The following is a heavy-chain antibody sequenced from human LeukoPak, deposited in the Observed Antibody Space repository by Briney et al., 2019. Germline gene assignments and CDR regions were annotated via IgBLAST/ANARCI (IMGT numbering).Heavy chain of an antibody. V-gene: IGHV5-10-1*01. D-gene: IGHD6-6*01. CDR3: ARHVGDYSSSSGCDY. Sequence: GESLKISWKGSGYSFTSYLLSWGRQMPGKGLEWMGRIDPSDSYTNYSPSFQGHVTISADKSISTAYLHWSSLKASDTAMYYCARHVGDYSSSSGCDYWGQGTLVTVSS. J-gene: IGHJ4*02. CDR2: IDPSDSYT. CDR1: GYSFTSYL.